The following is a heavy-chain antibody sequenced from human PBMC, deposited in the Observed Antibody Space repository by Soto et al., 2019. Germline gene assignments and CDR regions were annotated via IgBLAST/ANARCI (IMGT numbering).Heavy chain of an antibody. Sequence: SVKVACKASGYTFTCYYMHWVRQAPGQGLEWMGWINPHSGGTNYAQKFQGRVTMTRDTSISTAYMELGRLRSDDTAVYYCAGGIAVPAALDYWRQGTLVTVSS. J-gene: IGHJ4*02. CDR3: AGGIAVPAALDY. V-gene: IGHV1-2*02. CDR2: INPHSGGT. D-gene: IGHD6-19*01. CDR1: GYTFTCYY.